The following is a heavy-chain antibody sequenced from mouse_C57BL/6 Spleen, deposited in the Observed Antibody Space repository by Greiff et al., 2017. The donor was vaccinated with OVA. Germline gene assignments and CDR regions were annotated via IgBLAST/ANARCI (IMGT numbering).Heavy chain of an antibody. CDR3: TRGPGYGSSYWYFDV. J-gene: IGHJ1*03. CDR1: GFTFSSYA. CDR2: ISSGGDYI. V-gene: IGHV5-9-1*02. D-gene: IGHD1-1*01. Sequence: EVMLVESGEGLVKPGGSLKLSCAASGFTFSSYAMSWVRQTPEKRLEWVAYISSGGDYIYYADTVKGRFTISRDNARNTLYLQMSSLKSEDTAMYYCTRGPGYGSSYWYFDVWGTGTTVTVSS.